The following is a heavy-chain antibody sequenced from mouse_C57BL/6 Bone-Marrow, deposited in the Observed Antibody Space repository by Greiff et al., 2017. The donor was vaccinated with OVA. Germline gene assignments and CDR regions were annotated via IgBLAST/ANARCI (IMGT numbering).Heavy chain of an antibody. V-gene: IGHV3-1*01. Sequence: DVQLQESGPGMVKPSQSLSLTCTVTGYSITSGYDWHWIRHFPGNKLEWMGYISYSGSTNYNPSLKSRISITHDTSNNHFFLKLNSVTTEDTATYYCARAYYEAMDYWGQGTSVTVSS. CDR2: ISYSGST. CDR3: ARAYYEAMDY. CDR1: GYSITSGYD. D-gene: IGHD2-10*01. J-gene: IGHJ4*01.